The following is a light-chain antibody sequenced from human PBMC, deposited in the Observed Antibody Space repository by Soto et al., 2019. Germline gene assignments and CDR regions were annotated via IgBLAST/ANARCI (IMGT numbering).Light chain of an antibody. CDR3: QQYGSSPLT. CDR2: GAS. V-gene: IGKV3-20*01. CDR1: KSVSSSY. Sequence: ESVLTQSPRTLYLSPGERATLSCRASKSVSSSYLAWYQQKPGQAPRLLIYGASSRATGIPDRFSGSGSGTDFTLTISRLEPEDFAAYYCQQYGSSPLTFGGGTKVEIK. J-gene: IGKJ4*01.